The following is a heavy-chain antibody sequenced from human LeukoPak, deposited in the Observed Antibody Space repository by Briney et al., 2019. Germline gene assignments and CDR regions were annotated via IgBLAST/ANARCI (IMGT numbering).Heavy chain of an antibody. J-gene: IGHJ4*02. Sequence: PSETLSLTCAVSGYSISSGYYWGWIRQPPGKGLEWIGSIYHSGSTYYNPSLKSRVTISVDASKNQFSLKLSSVTAADTAVYYCARLGQWLVLYWGQGTLVTVSS. D-gene: IGHD6-19*01. CDR1: GYSISSGYY. V-gene: IGHV4-38-2*01. CDR2: IYHSGST. CDR3: ARLGQWLVLY.